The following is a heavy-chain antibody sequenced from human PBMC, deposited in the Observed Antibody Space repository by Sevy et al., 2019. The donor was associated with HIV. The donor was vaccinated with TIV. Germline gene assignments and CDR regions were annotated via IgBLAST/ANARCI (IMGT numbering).Heavy chain of an antibody. J-gene: IGHJ5*02. CDR2: IYYTGTT. D-gene: IGHD6-13*01. CDR1: GGSVRSSSYY. Sequence: LPETLSLTCTVSGGSVRSSSYYWAWIRQPPGKGLECIGTIYYTGTTSYIPSLKSRLTISVDKSKNQLSLKLSSVTAADTATYYCARQEYSSSPFDPWGQGALVTVSS. V-gene: IGHV4-39*01. CDR3: ARQEYSSSPFDP.